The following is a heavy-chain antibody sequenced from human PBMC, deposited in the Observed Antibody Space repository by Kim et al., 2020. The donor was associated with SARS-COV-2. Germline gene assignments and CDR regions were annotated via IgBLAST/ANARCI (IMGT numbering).Heavy chain of an antibody. CDR2: ISGSTSYI. V-gene: IGHV3-21*01. Sequence: GGSLRLSCAASAFTFSSYSMNWVRQAPGKGLEWVSCISGSTSYIYYADSVKGRFTISRDNAKNSLYLQMNSLRADDTAVYYWASERGRWYFDLWGRGTLVTVSS. D-gene: IGHD3-16*01. CDR1: AFTFSSYS. CDR3: ASERGRWYFDL. J-gene: IGHJ2*01.